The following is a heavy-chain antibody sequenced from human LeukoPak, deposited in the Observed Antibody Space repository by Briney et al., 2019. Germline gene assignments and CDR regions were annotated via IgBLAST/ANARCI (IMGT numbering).Heavy chain of an antibody. V-gene: IGHV1-69*01. CDR3: ARVEDSSGYYYGRGIHYYYYYMDV. Sequence: ASVKVSCKASGGTFSSYAISWVRQAPGQGLEWMGGIIPIFGTANYAQKFQGRVTITADESTSTAYMELSSLRSEDTAVYYCARVEDSSGYYYGRGIHYYYYYMDVWGKGTTVTVSS. J-gene: IGHJ6*03. CDR1: GGTFSSYA. CDR2: IIPIFGTA. D-gene: IGHD3-22*01.